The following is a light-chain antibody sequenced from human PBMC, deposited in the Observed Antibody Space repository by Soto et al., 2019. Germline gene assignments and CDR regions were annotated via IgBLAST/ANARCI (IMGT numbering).Light chain of an antibody. CDR1: QYIGND. CDR2: GAT. V-gene: IGKV1-17*01. Sequence: DIQMTQSPSSLSASVGDRVTITCRASQYIGNDLAWYQHNPGKAPKCLSYGATNLTSGVPSRFSGSVSGTEFTLPISSLQPEDFAIYYCLHQTSYPLTFGGGTKVEIK. J-gene: IGKJ4*01. CDR3: LHQTSYPLT.